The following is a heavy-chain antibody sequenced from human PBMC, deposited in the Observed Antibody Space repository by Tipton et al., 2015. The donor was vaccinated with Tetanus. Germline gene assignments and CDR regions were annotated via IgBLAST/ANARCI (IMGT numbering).Heavy chain of an antibody. V-gene: IGHV4-61*01. CDR3: ARIHDFLSGHFDF. CDR2: ILYGAST. J-gene: IGHJ4*02. D-gene: IGHD3-3*01. Sequence: TLSLTCTVFGGSVSSGSYYWAWIRQPPGKGLEYIGYILYGASTHYNPSLKSRVTVPADPSQNQFSLKLSSVTAADTAVYYCARIHDFLSGHFDFWGQGTLVTVSS. CDR1: GGSVSSGSYY.